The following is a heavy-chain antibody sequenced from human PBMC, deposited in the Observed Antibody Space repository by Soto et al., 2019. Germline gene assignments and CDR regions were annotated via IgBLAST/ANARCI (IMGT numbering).Heavy chain of an antibody. CDR3: ARWWSGSRQGFDP. J-gene: IGHJ5*02. V-gene: IGHV4-59*11. D-gene: IGHD3-3*01. Sequence: LGTPFLRRTVSGGSLRSHDWSWVRPPPGNGLEGIGYIYSSGSTNYNPSLKSRVTISIDTSKNQFSLKLSSVTAADAAVYYCARWWSGSRQGFDPWGKGTLVTVSS. CDR1: GGSLRSHD. CDR2: IYSSGST.